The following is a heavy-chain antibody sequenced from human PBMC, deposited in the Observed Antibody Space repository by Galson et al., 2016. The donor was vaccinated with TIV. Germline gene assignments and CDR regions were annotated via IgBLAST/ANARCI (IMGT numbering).Heavy chain of an antibody. D-gene: IGHD2-2*01. CDR2: IIPILDII. V-gene: IGHV1-69*04. CDR3: AKDRGRSTTSSYMDV. CDR1: GGTFSSYS. Sequence: SVKVSCKAAGGTFSSYSISWVRQAPGQGLEWMGRIIPILDIIHYAQNFQGRVTMTADKSTSTAYMELNSLRSEDTAIYYCAKDRGRSTTSSYMDVWGKGTTVTISS. J-gene: IGHJ6*03.